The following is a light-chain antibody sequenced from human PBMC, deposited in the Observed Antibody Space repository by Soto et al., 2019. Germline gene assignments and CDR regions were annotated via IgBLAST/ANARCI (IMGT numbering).Light chain of an antibody. Sequence: IVMTQSPATLSVSPGESSTLSCRASPSVSSNLAWYQQKPGQAPRHLIYGASTRATGIPARFSGIGSGTEFTLTVSSLQSEDFAVYYCQQYGSSRTFGQGTKVEIK. CDR3: QQYGSSRT. J-gene: IGKJ1*01. V-gene: IGKV3-15*01. CDR1: PSVSSN. CDR2: GAS.